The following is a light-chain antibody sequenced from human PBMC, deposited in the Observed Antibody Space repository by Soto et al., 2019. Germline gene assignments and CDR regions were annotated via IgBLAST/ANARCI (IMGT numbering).Light chain of an antibody. CDR3: AAWDEIRNGPV. Sequence: QLVLTQPPSASGTPGQRVAISCSGSNSNIGSNTVNWYQQVQGTAPKALIYSNDQRPSGVPARFSASKSGSSASPAINGLQSEDDAAYHCAAWDEIRNGPVFGGGTKVTVL. J-gene: IGLJ2*01. CDR2: SND. CDR1: NSNIGSNT. V-gene: IGLV1-44*01.